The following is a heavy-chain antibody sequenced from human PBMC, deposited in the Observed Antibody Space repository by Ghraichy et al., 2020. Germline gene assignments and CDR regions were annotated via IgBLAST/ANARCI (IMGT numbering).Heavy chain of an antibody. CDR1: GGTFSSYA. J-gene: IGHJ6*02. CDR3: AIDKNGYSYGYLSYYYGMDV. V-gene: IGHV1-69*13. Sequence: SVKVSCKASGGTFSSYAISWVRQAPGQGLEWMGGIIPIFGTANYAQKFQGRVTITADESTSTAYMELSSLRSEDTAVYYCAIDKNGYSYGYLSYYYGMDVWGQGTTVTVSS. CDR2: IIPIFGTA. D-gene: IGHD5-18*01.